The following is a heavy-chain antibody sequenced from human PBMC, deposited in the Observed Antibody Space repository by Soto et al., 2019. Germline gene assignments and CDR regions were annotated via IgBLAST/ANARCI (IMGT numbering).Heavy chain of an antibody. J-gene: IGHJ5*02. D-gene: IGHD2-2*01. CDR1: GFTFGSYA. V-gene: IGHV3-23*01. CDR2: ISGSGGST. CDR3: AKERGKYCSSTSCARGSWFDP. Sequence: PGGSLRLSCAASGFTFGSYAMSWVRQAPGKGPEWVSAISGSGGSTYYADSVKGRFTISRDNSKNTLYLQMNSLRAEDTAVYYCAKERGKYCSSTSCARGSWFDPWGQGTLVTVSS.